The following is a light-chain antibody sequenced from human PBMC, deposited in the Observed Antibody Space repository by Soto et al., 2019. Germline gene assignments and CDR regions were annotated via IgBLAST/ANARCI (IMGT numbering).Light chain of an antibody. V-gene: IGKV3-20*01. Sequence: EIGLTQSPGTLSLAAGETATLSCRASQSISSNYLTWYHQKPGQAPRLRIYGASTRATGFPDRFSGSGSGTDFTLTTIRLEPEDCGVDYSQHLAHSPWTSGLGNKVEFK. CDR1: QSISSNY. J-gene: IGKJ1*01. CDR2: GAS. CDR3: QHLAHSPWT.